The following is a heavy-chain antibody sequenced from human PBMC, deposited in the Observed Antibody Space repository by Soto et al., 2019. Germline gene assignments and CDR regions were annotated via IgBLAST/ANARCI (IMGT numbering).Heavy chain of an antibody. CDR2: ISGSGGST. Sequence: AGGSLRLSXAASGFTFSSYAMSWVRQAPGKGLEWVSAISGSGGSTYYADSVKGRFTISRDNSKNTLYLQMDSLRAEDTAVYYCAKSMSIAARPGYYYYGMDVWGQGTTVTVSS. CDR3: AKSMSIAARPGYYYYGMDV. V-gene: IGHV3-23*01. D-gene: IGHD6-6*01. J-gene: IGHJ6*02. CDR1: GFTFSSYA.